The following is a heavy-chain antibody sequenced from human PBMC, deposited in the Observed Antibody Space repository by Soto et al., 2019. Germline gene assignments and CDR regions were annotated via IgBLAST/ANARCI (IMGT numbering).Heavy chain of an antibody. CDR3: ARGRGAAAGVGGSFDI. V-gene: IGHV3-23*01. CDR1: GLTFSTYA. CDR2: ISGSGDRT. J-gene: IGHJ3*02. D-gene: IGHD6-13*01. Sequence: EVQLLESGGGLVQPGESLRLSCAASGLTFSTYAMTWVRQAPGRGLEWVSSISGSGDRTYYADSVKGRFTISRDNSENTLFLEMNRRRAEDTAVYYWARGRGAAAGVGGSFDIWGQETMVTVSS.